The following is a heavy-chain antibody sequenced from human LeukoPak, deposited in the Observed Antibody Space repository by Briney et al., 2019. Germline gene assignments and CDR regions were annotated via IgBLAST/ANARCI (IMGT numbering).Heavy chain of an antibody. CDR3: ARGGWELLDFDY. CDR2: ISYDGSNE. CDR1: GFTFSSYV. V-gene: IGHV3-30*04. J-gene: IGHJ4*02. Sequence: GGSLRLSCAASGFTFSSYVMHWVRQAPGKGLEWVAIISYDGSNEYYADSVKGRFTISRDNSKNTLYLQMDSLRAADTAVYYCARGGWELLDFDYWGQGTLVTVSS. D-gene: IGHD1-26*01.